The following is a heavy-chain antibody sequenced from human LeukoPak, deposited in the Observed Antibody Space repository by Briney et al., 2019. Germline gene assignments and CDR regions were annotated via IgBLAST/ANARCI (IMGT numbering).Heavy chain of an antibody. CDR1: GFTFSGSA. V-gene: IGHV3-23*01. D-gene: IGHD6-19*01. CDR3: ARDGGYSSGWYPHDP. J-gene: IGHJ5*02. Sequence: GGSLRLSCAASGFTFSGSAMHWVRQASGKGLEWVSAISGSGGSTYYADSVKGRFTISRDNSKNTLYLQMNSLRAEDTAVYYCARDGGYSSGWYPHDPWGQGTLVTVSS. CDR2: ISGSGGST.